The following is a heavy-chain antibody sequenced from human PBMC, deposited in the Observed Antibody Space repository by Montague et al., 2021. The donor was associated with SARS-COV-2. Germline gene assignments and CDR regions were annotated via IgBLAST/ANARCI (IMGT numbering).Heavy chain of an antibody. CDR2: IYYSGST. D-gene: IGHD3/OR15-3a*01. CDR1: GGSISSSSYY. Sequence: SETLSLTCTVSGGSISSSSYYWGWIRQPPGKGLEWIGSIYYSGSTYYNPSLKSRVTISVDTSKNQFSLKLSSVTAADTAVYYCARHRIPMILGCSFDYWGQGTLVTVSS. V-gene: IGHV4-39*01. J-gene: IGHJ4*02. CDR3: ARHRIPMILGCSFDY.